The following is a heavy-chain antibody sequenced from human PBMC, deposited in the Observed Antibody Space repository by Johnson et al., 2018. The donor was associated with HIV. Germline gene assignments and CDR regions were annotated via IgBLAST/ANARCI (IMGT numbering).Heavy chain of an antibody. CDR3: AKDTSGWDAFDI. J-gene: IGHJ3*02. D-gene: IGHD6-19*01. V-gene: IGHV3-9*01. CDR2: IRWNSGSI. CDR1: GFTFSSYG. Sequence: VQLVESGGGVAQPGGSLRLSCVASGFTFSSYGMHWVRQAPGKGLEWVSGIRWNSGSIGYADSVKGRFTISRDNAKNSLYLQMNSLRAEDTALYYCAKDTSGWDAFDIWGQGTMVTVSS.